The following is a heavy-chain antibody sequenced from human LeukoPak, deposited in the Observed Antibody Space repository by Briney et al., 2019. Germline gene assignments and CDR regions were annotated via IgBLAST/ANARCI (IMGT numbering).Heavy chain of an antibody. CDR2: IKVDGREK. Sequence: GGSLILSCAASGCTFSNFWMSWVRQAPGKGLEWVANIKVDGREKYYVDSVKGRFTISRDNAENSLYLQMNSLRAEDTAVYYCARKTGTTGEAFDYWGQGTQVTVPS. CDR1: GCTFSNFW. CDR3: ARKTGTTGEAFDY. J-gene: IGHJ4*02. V-gene: IGHV3-7*03. D-gene: IGHD1-1*01.